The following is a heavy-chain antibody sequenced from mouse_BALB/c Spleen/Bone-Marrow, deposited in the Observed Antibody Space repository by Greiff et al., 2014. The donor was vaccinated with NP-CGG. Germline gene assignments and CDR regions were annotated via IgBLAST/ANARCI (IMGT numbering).Heavy chain of an antibody. CDR1: GYTFTSYW. V-gene: IGHV1S81*02. J-gene: IGHJ2*01. CDR3: ARRTTTVVAKDY. D-gene: IGHD1-1*01. CDR2: INPSNGRT. Sequence: QVTLKESGAELVKPGASVKLSCKASGYTFTSYWMHWVKQRPGQGLEWIGEINPSNGRTNYNEKFKSKATLTVDKSSSTAYMQLSSLTSEDSAVYYCARRTTTVVAKDYWGQGTTLTVSS.